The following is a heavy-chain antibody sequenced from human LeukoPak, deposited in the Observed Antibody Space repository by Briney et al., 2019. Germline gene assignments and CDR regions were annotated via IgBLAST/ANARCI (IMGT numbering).Heavy chain of an antibody. CDR3: ARGVGIAARPDY. D-gene: IGHD6-6*01. CDR2: ISAYNVNT. J-gene: IGHJ4*02. CDR1: GYTFTSYG. Sequence: GASVKVSCKSSGYTFTSYGISWVRQPPGQGLEWMGWISAYNVNTNYAQRLQRRVTMTTDTSTSTDYMELRSRRSDDTAVYYCARGVGIAARPDYLGQGTLVTVSS. V-gene: IGHV1-18*01.